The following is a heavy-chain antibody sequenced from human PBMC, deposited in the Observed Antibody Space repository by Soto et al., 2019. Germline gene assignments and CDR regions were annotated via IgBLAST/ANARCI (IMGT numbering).Heavy chain of an antibody. J-gene: IGHJ4*02. CDR3: ARRGSGSYYDY. D-gene: IGHD1-26*01. CDR2: ISGSGDST. Sequence: EVQLLESGGGLVQPGGSLRLSCAASGFTFSSYAMRWVRQAPVKGLEWVSAISGSGDSTYYADSVKGRFTISRDNSKHTLYLQVNSLRAEDTAVYYCARRGSGSYYDYWGQGTLVTVSS. V-gene: IGHV3-23*01. CDR1: GFTFSSYA.